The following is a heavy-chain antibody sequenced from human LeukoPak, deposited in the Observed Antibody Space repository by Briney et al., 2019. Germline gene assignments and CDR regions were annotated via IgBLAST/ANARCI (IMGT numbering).Heavy chain of an antibody. CDR2: IRYDGSNK. V-gene: IGHV3-30*02. Sequence: PGGPLRLSCAASGFTFSSYGMHWVRQAPGKGLEWVAFIRYDGSNKYYADSVKGRFTISRDNSKNTLYLQMNSLRAEDTAVYYCAKLAVAGMNWFDPWGQGTLVTVSS. CDR3: AKLAVAGMNWFDP. CDR1: GFTFSSYG. J-gene: IGHJ5*02. D-gene: IGHD6-19*01.